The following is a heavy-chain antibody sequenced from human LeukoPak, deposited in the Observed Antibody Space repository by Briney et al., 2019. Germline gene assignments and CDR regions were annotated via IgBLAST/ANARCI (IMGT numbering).Heavy chain of an antibody. Sequence: ASVKVPCKASGYTFTSDYMHWVRQAPGQGLEWMGIINPSGGSTSYAQKFQGRVTMTRDTSTSTVYMELSSLRSEDTAVYYCVSQPIPDYVWGSYRETELDWGQGTLVTVSS. CDR2: INPSGGST. J-gene: IGHJ4*02. CDR3: VSQPIPDYVWGSYRETELD. V-gene: IGHV1-46*01. D-gene: IGHD3-16*02. CDR1: GYTFTSDY.